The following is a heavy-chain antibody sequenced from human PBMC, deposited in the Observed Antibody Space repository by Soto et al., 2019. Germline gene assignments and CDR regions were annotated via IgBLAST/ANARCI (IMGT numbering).Heavy chain of an antibody. CDR3: ASSYGSGHRAFDY. J-gene: IGHJ4*02. D-gene: IGHD3-10*01. CDR2: INPILRMS. CDR1: GDTFSFYS. Sequence: QVQLVQSGAEVKKPGSSVKVSCKASGDTFSFYSINWVRQAPGLGLEWMGRINPILRMSNYAQRFQGRVTMTADKSTSTAYMELSSLRSEDTAMYYCASSYGSGHRAFDYWGQGALVTVSS. V-gene: IGHV1-69*02.